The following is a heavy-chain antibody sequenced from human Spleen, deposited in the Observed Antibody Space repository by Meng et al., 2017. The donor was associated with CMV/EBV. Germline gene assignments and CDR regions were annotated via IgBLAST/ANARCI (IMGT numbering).Heavy chain of an antibody. D-gene: IGHD3-22*01. Sequence: GESLKISCAASGVTFSAYGMHWVRQPPGKGLEWVANIKQDGSEKYYVDSVKGRFTISRDNAKNSLYLQMNSLRAEDTAVYYCARVADSSGYYVTFDPWGQGTLVTVSS. CDR1: GVTFSAYG. J-gene: IGHJ5*02. CDR3: ARVADSSGYYVTFDP. CDR2: IKQDGSEK. V-gene: IGHV3-7*01.